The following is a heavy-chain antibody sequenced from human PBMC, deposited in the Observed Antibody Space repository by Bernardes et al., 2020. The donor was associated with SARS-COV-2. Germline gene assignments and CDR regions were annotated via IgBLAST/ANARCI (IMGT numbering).Heavy chain of an antibody. CDR1: GITFSNYW. V-gene: IGHV3-74*03. CDR3: AGTTTTCCDH. D-gene: IGHD2-2*01. J-gene: IGHJ4*02. Sequence: VGSLRLSCAASGITFSNYWMHWVRQVPGKGLVWVSRISGEGTGITYADSVKGRFTISRDNAKNTLYLLMNSLRAEDTAIYYCAGTTTTCCDHWGQGTLVTVSA. CDR2: ISGEGTGI.